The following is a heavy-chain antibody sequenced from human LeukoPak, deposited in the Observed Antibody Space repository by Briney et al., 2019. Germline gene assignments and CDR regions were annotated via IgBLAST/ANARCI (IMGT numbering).Heavy chain of an antibody. CDR3: AREVYGDNYFDY. CDR2: IKQDASKK. V-gene: IGHV3-7*05. CDR1: GFTFSSNW. Sequence: GGSLRLSCAASGFTFSSNWMSWVRQAPGKGLEWVANIKQDASKKYYVDSVKGRFTISRDNAKNSLYLQMNSLRAEDTAVYYCAREVYGDNYFDYWGQGTLVTVSS. D-gene: IGHD4-17*01. J-gene: IGHJ4*02.